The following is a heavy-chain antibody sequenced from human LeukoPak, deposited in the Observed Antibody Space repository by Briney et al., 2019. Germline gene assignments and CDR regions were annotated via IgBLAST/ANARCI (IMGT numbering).Heavy chain of an antibody. V-gene: IGHV1-69*06. Sequence: ASVKVSCKASGGTFSSYAIGWVRQAPGQGLEWMGGIIPIFGTANYAQKFQGRVTITADKSTSTAYMELSSLRSEDTAVYYCARGPDGFGEFMWFDPWGQGTLVTVSS. D-gene: IGHD3-10*01. CDR1: GGTFSSYA. CDR3: ARGPDGFGEFMWFDP. CDR2: IIPIFGTA. J-gene: IGHJ5*02.